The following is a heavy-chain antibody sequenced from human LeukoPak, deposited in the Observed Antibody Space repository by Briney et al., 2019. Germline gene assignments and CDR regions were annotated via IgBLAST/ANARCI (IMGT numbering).Heavy chain of an antibody. Sequence: GGSLRLSCAASGFTFSGYEMNWVRQAPGKGREWVSYISSSGSTIYYADSVKGRFTISRDNAKNSLYLQMNSLRAEDTAVYYCATDRAMGALDYWGQGTLVTVSS. D-gene: IGHD3-16*01. CDR2: ISSSGSTI. CDR3: ATDRAMGALDY. J-gene: IGHJ4*02. CDR1: GFTFSGYE. V-gene: IGHV3-48*03.